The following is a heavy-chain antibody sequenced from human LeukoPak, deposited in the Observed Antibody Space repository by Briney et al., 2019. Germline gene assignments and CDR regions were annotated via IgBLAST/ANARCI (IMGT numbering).Heavy chain of an antibody. CDR1: GGTFSSYA. CDR3: ARSSIISAAGPYYFDY. D-gene: IGHD6-13*01. V-gene: IGHV1-69*06. CDR2: IIPIFGTA. J-gene: IGHJ4*02. Sequence: SVKVSCKASGGTFSSYAISWVRQAPGQGLEWMGGIIPIFGTANYAQKFQGRVTITADKSTSTAYMELSSLRSEDTAVYYCARSSIISAAGPYYFDYWGQGTLVTVSS.